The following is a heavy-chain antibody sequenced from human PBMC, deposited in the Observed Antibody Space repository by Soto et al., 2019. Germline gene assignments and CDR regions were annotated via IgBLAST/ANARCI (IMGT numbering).Heavy chain of an antibody. CDR2: ISYDGSNK. Sequence: GGSLRLSCAASGFTFSSYGMHWVRQAPGKGLEWVAVISYDGSNKYYADSVKGRFTISRDNSKNTLYLQMNSLRAEDTAVYYCAKGTPYYDFWSGYLWDSFRENYYYYGMDVWGQGTTVTVSS. J-gene: IGHJ6*02. CDR3: AKGTPYYDFWSGYLWDSFRENYYYYGMDV. D-gene: IGHD3-3*01. V-gene: IGHV3-30*18. CDR1: GFTFSSYG.